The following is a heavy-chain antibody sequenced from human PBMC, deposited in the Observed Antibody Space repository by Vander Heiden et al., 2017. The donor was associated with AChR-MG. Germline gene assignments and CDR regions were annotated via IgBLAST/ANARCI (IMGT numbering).Heavy chain of an antibody. J-gene: IGHJ3*02. V-gene: IGHV3-21*01. CDR3: ARVGPEAGRLSVAFDI. Sequence: EVQLVESGGGLVKPGGSLRLSCAASGFTFSSYSMNWVRQAPGKGLEWVSSISSSSSYIYYADSVKGRFTISRDNAKNSRYLKMNSMRAEETAVYYCARVGPEAGRLSVAFDIWGQGTMVTVSS. CDR2: ISSSSSYI. CDR1: GFTFSSYS. D-gene: IGHD4-17*01.